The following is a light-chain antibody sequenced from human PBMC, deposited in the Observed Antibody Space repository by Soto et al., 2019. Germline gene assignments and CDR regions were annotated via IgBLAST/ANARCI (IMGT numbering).Light chain of an antibody. V-gene: IGLV1-40*01. J-gene: IGLJ2*01. CDR3: QSYDSSLSAVV. Sequence: QSVLTQPPSVSGAPGQRVTISCTGSSSNIGAGYDVHWYQQLPGTAPKLLIYGNSNRPSGVPDRFSGSKSGTSASLAITGLQAEDEADYDCQSYDSSLSAVVFGGGTKRTVL. CDR2: GNS. CDR1: SSNIGAGYD.